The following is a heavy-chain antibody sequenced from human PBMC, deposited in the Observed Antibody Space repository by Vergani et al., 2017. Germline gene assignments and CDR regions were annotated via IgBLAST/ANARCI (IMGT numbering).Heavy chain of an antibody. J-gene: IGHJ4*02. CDR2: ISYDGSNK. V-gene: IGHV3-30-3*01. CDR3: ARDRRLAY. CDR1: GFTFSSYA. D-gene: IGHD2-21*01. Sequence: QVQLVESGGGVVQPGRSLRLSCAASGFTFSSYAMHWVRQAPGKGLEWVAVISYDGSNKYYADSVKGRFTISRDNSKNTLYLQMNSLRAEDTAVYYCARDRRLAYWGQGTLVTVSS.